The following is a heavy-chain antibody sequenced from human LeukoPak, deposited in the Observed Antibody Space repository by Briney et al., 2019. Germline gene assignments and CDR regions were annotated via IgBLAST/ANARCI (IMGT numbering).Heavy chain of an antibody. J-gene: IGHJ3*02. Sequence: GESLKISCKSSGYTFTGYWIGWVRQMPGKGLEWMGIISPGDSDTRYSPSFQGQVTMSADKSINTAYLQWSSLKASDTAMYYCARPPFIWGQGTMVTVSS. CDR2: ISPGDSDT. CDR3: ARPPFI. V-gene: IGHV5-51*01. CDR1: GYTFTGYW.